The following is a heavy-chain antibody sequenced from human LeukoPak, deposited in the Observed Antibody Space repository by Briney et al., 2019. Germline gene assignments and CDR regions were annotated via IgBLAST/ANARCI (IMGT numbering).Heavy chain of an antibody. J-gene: IGHJ3*02. CDR3: ARGVTSPLDAFDI. Sequence: SETLSLTCTVSGGSISTYYWNWMRQPPGKGLEWIGYLYNSGSTNYNPSLKSRLTIPVDMSKNQLSLKLSSVTAADTAVYYCARGVTSPLDAFDIWGQGTMVTVSS. V-gene: IGHV4-59*01. CDR1: GGSISTYY. D-gene: IGHD1-26*01. CDR2: LYNSGST.